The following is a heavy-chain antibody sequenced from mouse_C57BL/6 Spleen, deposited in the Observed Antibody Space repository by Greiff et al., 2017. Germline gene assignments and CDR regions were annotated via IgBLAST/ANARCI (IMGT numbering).Heavy chain of an antibody. V-gene: IGHV1-26*01. D-gene: IGHD2-2*01. CDR3: ARRDDGYGDY. CDR2: INPNNGGS. Sequence: EVQLQQSGPELVKPGASVKISCKASGYTFTDYYMNWVKQSHGKILEWIGYINPNNGGSSYNQKFKGKATLTVDKSYSTAYMEHRSLTSENAAVYYGARRDDGYGDYWGQGTTLTVSS. J-gene: IGHJ2*01. CDR1: GYTFTDYY.